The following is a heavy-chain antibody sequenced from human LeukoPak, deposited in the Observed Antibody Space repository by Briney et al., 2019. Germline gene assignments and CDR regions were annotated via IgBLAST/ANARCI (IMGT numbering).Heavy chain of an antibody. D-gene: IGHD3-3*01. CDR1: GYTFTSYY. CDR2: INPSGGST. V-gene: IGHV1-46*01. J-gene: IGHJ3*02. Sequence: ASVKVSCKAPGYTFTSYYMHWVRQAPGQGLEWMGIINPSGGSTSYAQKFQGRVTMTRDTSTSTVYMELSSLRSEDTAVYYCARDTTASPMYYDFWSGYHGTGAFDIWGQGTMVTVSS. CDR3: ARDTTASPMYYDFWSGYHGTGAFDI.